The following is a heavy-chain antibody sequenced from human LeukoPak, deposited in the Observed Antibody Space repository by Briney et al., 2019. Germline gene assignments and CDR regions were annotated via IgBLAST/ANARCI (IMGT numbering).Heavy chain of an antibody. D-gene: IGHD4-17*01. CDR2: INHSGST. J-gene: IGHJ4*02. V-gene: IGHV4-34*01. CDR1: GGSFSGYY. Sequence: SETLSLTCAVYGGSFSGYYWSWIRQPPGKGLEWIGEINHSGSTNYNPSLKSRVTISVDTSKNQFSLKLSSVTAADTVVYYCASSTGATVTTWYYFDYWGQGTLVTVSS. CDR3: ASSTGATVTTWYYFDY.